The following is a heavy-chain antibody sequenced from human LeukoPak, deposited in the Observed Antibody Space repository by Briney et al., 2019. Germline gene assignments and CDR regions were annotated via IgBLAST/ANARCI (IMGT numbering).Heavy chain of an antibody. V-gene: IGHV1-2*02. CDR1: GYTFTGYY. CDR3: ARARDSSGYFDAFDS. J-gene: IGHJ3*02. Sequence: GASVSVSCTASGYTFTGYYMHWVRHAPGQGREWMGWINPNSGGTNYAQKLQGRVTMTRDTSISTAYMELSRLRSDDTAVYYCARARDSSGYFDAFDSWGQGTMVTVSS. D-gene: IGHD3-22*01. CDR2: INPNSGGT.